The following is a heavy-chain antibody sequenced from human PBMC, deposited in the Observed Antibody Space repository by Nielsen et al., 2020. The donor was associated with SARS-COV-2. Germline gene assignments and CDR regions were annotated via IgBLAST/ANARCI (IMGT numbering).Heavy chain of an antibody. CDR1: GYSFTSYW. D-gene: IGHD2-15*01. Sequence: GESLKISYQGSGYSFTSYWIAWVRQVPGKGLELMGMIYPADSDTRYSPSFQGQATISGDRSSIAYLQWASLKASDTAMYYCARRLEPYSPAAFDIWGQGTMVTVSS. CDR3: ARRLEPYSPAAFDI. CDR2: IYPADSDT. J-gene: IGHJ3*02. V-gene: IGHV5-51*01.